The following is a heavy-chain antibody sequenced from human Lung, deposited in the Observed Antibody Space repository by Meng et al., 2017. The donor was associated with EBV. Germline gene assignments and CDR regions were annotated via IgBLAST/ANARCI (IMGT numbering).Heavy chain of an antibody. D-gene: IGHD4-17*01. V-gene: IGHV4-4*02. Sequence: ESGPGRGKPSGALSRTFAVSGGALSSSNWWSWVRQPPGKGLEWIGKSYHSGITIYNPALKSRVTMSVDNSKNQFSLKLNSMTAADTAVYYCASLDGDSSVWYLDLWGRGTLVTVSS. CDR3: ASLDGDSSVWYLDL. J-gene: IGHJ2*01. CDR2: SYHSGIT. CDR1: GGALSSSNW.